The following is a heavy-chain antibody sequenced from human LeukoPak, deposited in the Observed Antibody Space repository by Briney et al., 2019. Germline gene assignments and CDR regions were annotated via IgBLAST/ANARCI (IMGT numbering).Heavy chain of an antibody. Sequence: GGSLRLSCAASGFTFSSYAMHWVRQAPGKGLEYVSAISSNGGSTYYANSVKGRFTISRDNSKNTLYLQMGSLRAEDTAVYYCAKGSGWYYYYGMDVWGQGTTVTVSS. J-gene: IGHJ6*02. V-gene: IGHV3-64*01. CDR2: ISSNGGST. CDR3: AKGSGWYYYYGMDV. CDR1: GFTFSSYA. D-gene: IGHD6-19*01.